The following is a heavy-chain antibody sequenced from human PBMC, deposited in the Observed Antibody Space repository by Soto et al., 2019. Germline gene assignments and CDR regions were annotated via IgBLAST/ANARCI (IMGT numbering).Heavy chain of an antibody. D-gene: IGHD2-15*01. Sequence: PGESLKISCKGSGYSFTSYWIGWVRQMPGKGLEWMGIIYPGDSDTRYSPSFQGQVTISADKSISTAYLQWSSLKASDTAMYYCARHPAPAQVPLTHYGMDVWGQGTTVTVSS. J-gene: IGHJ6*02. V-gene: IGHV5-51*01. CDR1: GYSFTSYW. CDR3: ARHPAPAQVPLTHYGMDV. CDR2: IYPGDSDT.